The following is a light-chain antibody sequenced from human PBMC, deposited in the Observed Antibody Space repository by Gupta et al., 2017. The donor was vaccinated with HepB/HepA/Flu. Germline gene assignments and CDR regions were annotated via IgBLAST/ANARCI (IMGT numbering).Light chain of an antibody. J-gene: IGLJ2*01. Sequence: NFMLTQPHSVSESLGTTVTISCTRSSGSIASDYVQWYQQRPGSVPTTVIYEDNQRPSGVPDRCSGYIDISSNSAYLTISGLKTEDEADYYCRYYDRSNVVFGGGTKLTVI. V-gene: IGLV6-57*03. CDR2: EDN. CDR1: SGSIASDY. CDR3: RYYDRSNVV.